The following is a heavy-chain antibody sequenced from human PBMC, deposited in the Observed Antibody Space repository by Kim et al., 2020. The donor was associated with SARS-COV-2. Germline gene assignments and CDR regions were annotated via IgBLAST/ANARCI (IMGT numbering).Heavy chain of an antibody. CDR1: GGSISSYY. CDR2: IYYSGST. D-gene: IGHD3-16*02. Sequence: SETLSLTCTVSGGSISSYYWSWIRQPPGKGLEWIGYIYYSGSTNYNPSLKSRVTISVDTSKNQFSLKLSSVTAADTAVYYCARSTNQSKYRNAFGYWGQGTLVTVSS. J-gene: IGHJ4*02. CDR3: ARSTNQSKYRNAFGY. V-gene: IGHV4-59*01.